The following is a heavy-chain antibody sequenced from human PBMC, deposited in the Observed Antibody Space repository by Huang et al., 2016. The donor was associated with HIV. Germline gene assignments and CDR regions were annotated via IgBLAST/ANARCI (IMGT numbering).Heavy chain of an antibody. CDR2: ISYDGSNK. Sequence: QVQLVESGGGVVQPGRSLRLSCAASRFTFSNYAMQGVRQAPGKVVEWVAVISYDGSNKYYADSVKGRFTIARDNSKNTLYLQMNSLRAEDTAVYYCARDLWLRDLYYYYYMDVWGKGTTVTVSS. CDR1: RFTFSNYA. D-gene: IGHD5-12*01. V-gene: IGHV3-30-3*01. CDR3: ARDLWLRDLYYYYYMDV. J-gene: IGHJ6*03.